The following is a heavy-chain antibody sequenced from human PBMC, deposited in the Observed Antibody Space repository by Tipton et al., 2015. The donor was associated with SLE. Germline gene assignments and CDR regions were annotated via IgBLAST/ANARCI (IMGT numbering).Heavy chain of an antibody. J-gene: IGHJ4*02. CDR3: ARHGNQDY. D-gene: IGHD4-23*01. CDR1: GGSISSSSYY. CDR2: IYYSGST. V-gene: IGHV4-39*01. Sequence: TLSLTCTVSGGSISSSSYYWGWIRQPPGKGLEGIGGIYYSGSTYYNPSLKSRVTISVDTSKNQFSLKLSSVTAADTAVYYCARHGNQDYWGQGTLVTVSS.